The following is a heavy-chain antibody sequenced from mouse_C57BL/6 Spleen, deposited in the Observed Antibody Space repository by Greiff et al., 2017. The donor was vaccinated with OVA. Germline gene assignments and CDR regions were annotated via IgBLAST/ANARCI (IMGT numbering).Heavy chain of an antibody. V-gene: IGHV1-82*01. CDR1: GYAFSSSW. CDR3: AYWYFDV. CDR2: IYPGGGDT. Sequence: VQLQESGPELVKPGASVKISCKASGYAFSSSWMNWVKQRPGKGLEWIGRIYPGGGDTNYNGKFKGKATLTADKSSSTAYMQLSSLTSEDSAVYFCAYWYFDVWGTGTTVTVSS. J-gene: IGHJ1*03.